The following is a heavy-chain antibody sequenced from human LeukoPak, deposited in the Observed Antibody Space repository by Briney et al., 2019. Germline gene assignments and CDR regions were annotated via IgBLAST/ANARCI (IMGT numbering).Heavy chain of an antibody. Sequence: SETLSLTCTVSGASISSYHWSWIRQPPGRGLEWIGYTHYSGTTNYNPSLRSRLTMSVDTSKNQFSLKLTSVTAADTAVYYCLTVDATMGVDYWGQATLVTVSS. V-gene: IGHV4-59*08. CDR2: THYSGTT. CDR3: LTVDATMGVDY. J-gene: IGHJ4*02. D-gene: IGHD5-18*01. CDR1: GASISSYH.